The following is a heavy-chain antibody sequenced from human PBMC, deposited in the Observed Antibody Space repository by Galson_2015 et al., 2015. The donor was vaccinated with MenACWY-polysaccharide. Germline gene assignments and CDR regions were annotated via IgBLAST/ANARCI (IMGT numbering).Heavy chain of an antibody. CDR1: GFSFSSSA. CDR3: AKGGRDTSGFAS. V-gene: IGHV3-23*01. Sequence: SLRLSCAASGFSFSSSAMRWVRQAPGQGLEWVSGISSGSSNTYYADSVKGRSIISRDNSKNTLYLQMNSLTAEDTAVYYCAKGGRDTSGFASWGQGTLVTVSS. CDR2: ISSGSSNT. D-gene: IGHD3-22*01. J-gene: IGHJ4*02.